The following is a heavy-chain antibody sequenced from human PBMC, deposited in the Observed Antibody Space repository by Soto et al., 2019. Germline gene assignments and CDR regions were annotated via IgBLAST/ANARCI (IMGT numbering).Heavy chain of an antibody. CDR3: ARPGSISWRGVFEI. CDR2: ILYSGST. J-gene: IGHJ3*02. CDR1: GCSISSYY. Sequence: SETLSLTCTVSGCSISSYYWSWIRQPPGKGLEWIGNILYSGSTDYNSSLERRVTMSMDTSNKQFSLKLSSVTAADTAVYYCARPGSISWRGVFEIWGLGTM. D-gene: IGHD2-2*01. V-gene: IGHV4-59*08.